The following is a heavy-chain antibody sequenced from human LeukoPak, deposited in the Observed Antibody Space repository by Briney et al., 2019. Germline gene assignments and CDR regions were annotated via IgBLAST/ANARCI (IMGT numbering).Heavy chain of an antibody. CDR2: IRYDGSNK. CDR1: GFTFSTYG. J-gene: IGHJ3*01. D-gene: IGHD3-10*01. V-gene: IGHV3-30*02. CDR3: AKDRYYYGSESYPIEAFDV. Sequence: GGSLRLSCAASGFTFSTYGMHWVRQAPGKGLEWVAFIRYDGSNKYYVESVKGRFTISRDNSKNTLYVQMNSLRTEDTAVYYCAKDRYYYGSESYPIEAFDVWGQGTMVSVS.